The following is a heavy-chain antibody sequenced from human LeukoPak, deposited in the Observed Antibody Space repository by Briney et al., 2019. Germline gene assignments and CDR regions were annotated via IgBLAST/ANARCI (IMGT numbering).Heavy chain of an antibody. J-gene: IGHJ6*02. D-gene: IGHD2-2*01. CDR1: GGSISSSSYY. V-gene: IGHV4-39*07. CDR2: IYYSGST. Sequence: SETLSLTCSVSGGSISSSSYYWGWIRQPPGKGLEWIGSIYYSGSTYYNPSLKSRVTISVDTSKNQFSLKLSSVTAADTAVYYCARARCSSTSCSLYYYYYGMDVWGQGTTVTVSS. CDR3: ARARCSSTSCSLYYYYYGMDV.